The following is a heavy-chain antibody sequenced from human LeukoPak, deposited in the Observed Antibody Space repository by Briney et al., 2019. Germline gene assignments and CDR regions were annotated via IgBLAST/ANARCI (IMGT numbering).Heavy chain of an antibody. D-gene: IGHD1-26*01. Sequence: GGSLRLSCAASGFTFSSYAMHWVRQDPGKGLEWVAVISYDGSNKYYADSVKGRFTISRDNSKNTLYLQMNSLRAEDTAVYYCARDEWELLTLDYWGQGTLVTVSS. CDR3: ARDEWELLTLDY. J-gene: IGHJ4*02. CDR2: ISYDGSNK. CDR1: GFTFSSYA. V-gene: IGHV3-30-3*01.